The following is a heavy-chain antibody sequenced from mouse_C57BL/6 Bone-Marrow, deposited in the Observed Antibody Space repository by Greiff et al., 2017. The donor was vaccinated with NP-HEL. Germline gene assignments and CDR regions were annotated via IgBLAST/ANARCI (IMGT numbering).Heavy chain of an antibody. CDR2: ISNLAYSI. J-gene: IGHJ2*01. CDR3: ARLLSLTGPFDY. Sequence: EVQLQESGGGLVQPGGSLKLSCAASGFTFSDYGMAWVRQAPRKGPEWVAFISNLAYSIYYADTVTGRFTISRENAKNTLYLEMSSLRSEDTAMYYCARLLSLTGPFDYWGQGTTLTVSS. CDR1: GFTFSDYG. D-gene: IGHD4-1*01. V-gene: IGHV5-15*01.